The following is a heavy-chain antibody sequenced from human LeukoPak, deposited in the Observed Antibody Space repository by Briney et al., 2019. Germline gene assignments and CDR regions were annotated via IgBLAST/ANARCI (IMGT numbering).Heavy chain of an antibody. CDR1: GFTFSDFG. Sequence: PGGSLRPSCEASGFTFSDFGMHWVRQAPGKGLEWVAFIRRDGDVIYYADSVKGRFTTSRDNSRNMVYLQLNSLRPEDTAIYYCAKDFIRILALIPWDYWGQGTLVTVSS. J-gene: IGHJ4*02. CDR2: IRRDGDVI. V-gene: IGHV3-30*02. CDR3: AKDFIRILALIPWDY. D-gene: IGHD2-21*01.